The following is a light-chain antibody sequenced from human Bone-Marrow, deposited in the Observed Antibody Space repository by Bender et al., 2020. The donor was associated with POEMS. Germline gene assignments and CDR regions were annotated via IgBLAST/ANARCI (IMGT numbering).Light chain of an antibody. CDR2: ADD. CDR1: NIGRKS. Sequence: SYVLTHAPSVSVAPGTTATIICGGYNIGRKSVNWYQHRPGQAPVLVVYADDERPSGMPARFSGSNSGNRAALTIRSVDAGDEADFYCHLWDTTSDPAVFGGGTKLTVL. J-gene: IGLJ2*01. CDR3: HLWDTTSDPAV. V-gene: IGLV3-21*03.